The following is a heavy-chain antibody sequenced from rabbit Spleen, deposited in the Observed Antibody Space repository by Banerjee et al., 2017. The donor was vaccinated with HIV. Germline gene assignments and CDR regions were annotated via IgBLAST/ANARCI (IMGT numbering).Heavy chain of an antibody. CDR1: GFSFSDRDV. CDR3: TRVSETSGWGEDL. J-gene: IGHJ4*01. V-gene: IGHV1S45*01. CDR2: INASTGKP. Sequence: QEQLVESGGGLVQPEGSLTLTCTASGFSFSDRDVMCWVRQAPGKGLQWIACINASTGKPVYATWASGRFTISRTSSTTVTLHMTSLTAADRATYFCTRVSETSGWGEDLWGPGTLVTVS. D-gene: IGHD4-1*01.